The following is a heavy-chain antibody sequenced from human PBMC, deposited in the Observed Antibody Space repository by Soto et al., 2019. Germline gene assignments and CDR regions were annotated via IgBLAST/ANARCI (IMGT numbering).Heavy chain of an antibody. J-gene: IGHJ4*02. V-gene: IGHV4-59*12. Sequence: SETLSLTCTVSGGSISSYYWSWIRQPPGKGLEWIGYIYYSVSTNYNPSLKSRVTISVDTSKNQFSLKLSSVTAADTAVYYCARGVPGYWGQGTLVTVSS. CDR1: GGSISSYY. CDR2: IYYSVST. D-gene: IGHD3-16*01. CDR3: ARGVPGY.